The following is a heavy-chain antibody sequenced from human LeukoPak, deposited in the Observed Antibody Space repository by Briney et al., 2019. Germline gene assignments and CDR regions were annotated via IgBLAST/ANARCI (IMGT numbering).Heavy chain of an antibody. Sequence: GGSLRLSCGASGFSFRDHSMSWVRQTPGGGLEWVSFISDDAYNIYYADSMRGRFTISRDNAKSSLYLQMNSLRVEDTAVYYCARHKRASQYYFDYWGQGTLVTVSS. CDR3: ARHKRASQYYFDY. V-gene: IGHV3-48*01. CDR1: GFSFRDHS. CDR2: ISDDAYNI. J-gene: IGHJ4*02.